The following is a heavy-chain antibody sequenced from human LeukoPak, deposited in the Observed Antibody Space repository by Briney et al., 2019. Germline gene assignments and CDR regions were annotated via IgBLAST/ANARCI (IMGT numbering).Heavy chain of an antibody. CDR3: ARDGHAYGRGSPHY. Sequence: PGGSLRLSCAASGFTFSDYYMSWIRQAPGKGLEWVSYISSSGSTKYYADPVKGRFTISRDNAKNSYLQMNSLRAEDTAVYYCARDGHAYGRGSPHYWGQGTLVTVSS. CDR1: GFTFSDYY. D-gene: IGHD3-10*01. V-gene: IGHV3-11*01. CDR2: ISSSGSTK. J-gene: IGHJ4*02.